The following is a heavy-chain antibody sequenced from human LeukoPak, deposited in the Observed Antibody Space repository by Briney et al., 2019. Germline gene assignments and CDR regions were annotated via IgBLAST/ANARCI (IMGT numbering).Heavy chain of an antibody. V-gene: IGHV4-31*03. J-gene: IGHJ4*02. D-gene: IGHD3-22*01. Sequence: SETLSLTCTVSGGSISSGGCYWSWIRQHPGKGLEWIGYIYYSGSTYYNPSLKSRVTISVDTSKNQFSLKLSSVAAADTAVYYCARDSRSGYYSLYYFDYWGQGTLVTVSS. CDR2: IYYSGST. CDR1: GGSISSGGCY. CDR3: ARDSRSGYYSLYYFDY.